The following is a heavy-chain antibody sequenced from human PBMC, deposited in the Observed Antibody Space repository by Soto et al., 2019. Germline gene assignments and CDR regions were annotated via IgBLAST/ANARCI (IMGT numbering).Heavy chain of an antibody. CDR3: ARRRQYCTSKICLDHYCYTLDV. J-gene: IGHJ6*02. V-gene: IGHV5-51*01. CDR1: GYSFTNYW. Sequence: GESLKISCKATGYSFTNYWIGWVRQMPGKGLEWMGTIYPGDSDTRYGPAFEGQVTISADKSITTAYLQWSSLKASDTAVYFCARRRQYCTSKICLDHYCYTLDVWGQGTTVTVSS. CDR2: IYPGDSDT. D-gene: IGHD2-2*01.